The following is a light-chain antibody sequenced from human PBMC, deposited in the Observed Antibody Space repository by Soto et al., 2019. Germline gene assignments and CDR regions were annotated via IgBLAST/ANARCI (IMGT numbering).Light chain of an antibody. CDR1: QSISSW. Sequence: DIQMTQSPSTLSASVGDRVTITCRASQSISSWLAWYQQKPGKAPNLLIYKASSLESGVPSRFGGSGFGTDFTLTISSLQPDDVATYYCQQYNSFPYTFGQGTKLEIK. CDR3: QQYNSFPYT. CDR2: KAS. J-gene: IGKJ2*01. V-gene: IGKV1-5*03.